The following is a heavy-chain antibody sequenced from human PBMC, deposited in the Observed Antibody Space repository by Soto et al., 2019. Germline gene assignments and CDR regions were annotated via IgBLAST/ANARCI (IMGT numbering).Heavy chain of an antibody. CDR3: ARRTWGMDV. J-gene: IGHJ6*02. CDR2: IFHSGNT. Sequence: QVQLQESGPGLVKPSGTLSLTCAVSSGSIDTTNWWSWVRQPPGKGLEWIGEIFHSGNTYYNPSLASRVTISVDTSKHQFSLNLRSVTAADTAVYYCARRTWGMDVGGQGTTVTVSS. D-gene: IGHD2-8*01. CDR1: SGSIDTTNW. V-gene: IGHV4-4*02.